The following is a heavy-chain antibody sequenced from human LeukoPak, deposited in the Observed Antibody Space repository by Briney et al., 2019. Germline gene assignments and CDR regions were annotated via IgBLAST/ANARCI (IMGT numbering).Heavy chain of an antibody. D-gene: IGHD6-19*01. J-gene: IGHJ6*02. CDR3: AKDREVAGRGAYYYGMDV. CDR1: GFTFSSYG. Sequence: GGSLRLSCAASGFTFSSYGMHWVRQAPGKGLEWVAVISYDGSNKYYADSVKGRFTISRDNSKNTLYLQMNSLRAEDTAVYYCAKDREVAGRGAYYYGMDVWGQGTTVTVPS. CDR2: ISYDGSNK. V-gene: IGHV3-30*18.